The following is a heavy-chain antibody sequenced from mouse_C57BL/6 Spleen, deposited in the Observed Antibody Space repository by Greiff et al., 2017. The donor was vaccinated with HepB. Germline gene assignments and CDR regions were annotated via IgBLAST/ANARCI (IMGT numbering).Heavy chain of an antibody. J-gene: IGHJ1*03. CDR2: IYPRSGNT. V-gene: IGHV1-81*01. CDR1: GYTFTSYG. Sequence: VKLQESGAELARPGASVKLSCKASGYTFTSYGISWVKQRTGQGLEWIGEIYPRSGNTYYNEKFKGKATLTADKSSSTAYMELRSLTSEDSAVYFCARRSHFITTVVAPLHVWGTGTTVTVSS. D-gene: IGHD1-1*01. CDR3: ARRSHFITTVVAPLHV.